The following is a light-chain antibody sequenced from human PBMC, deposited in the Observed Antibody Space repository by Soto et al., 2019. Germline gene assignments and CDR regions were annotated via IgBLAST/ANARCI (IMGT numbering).Light chain of an antibody. CDR3: AAWDDSLNARVV. J-gene: IGLJ2*01. CDR1: SSKIGSNT. Sequence: QSVLTQPPSASGTPGQRVTISCSGSSSKIGSNTVNWYQQLPGTAPKLLIYSNNPRPSGVPDRFSGSKSGTSASLAISGLQSEDEADYYCAAWDDSLNARVVFGGGTKLTVL. CDR2: SNN. V-gene: IGLV1-44*01.